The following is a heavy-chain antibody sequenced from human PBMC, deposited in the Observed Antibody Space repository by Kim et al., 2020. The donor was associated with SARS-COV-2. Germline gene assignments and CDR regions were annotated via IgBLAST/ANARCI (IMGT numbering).Heavy chain of an antibody. D-gene: IGHD3-10*01. V-gene: IGHV3-15*01. CDR3: TTEYGSGSYWYGMDV. J-gene: IGHJ6*02. Sequence: EPVKGRFTISKDDSKNTLYLQMNSLKTEDTAVYYCTTEYGSGSYWYGMDVWGQGTTVTVSS.